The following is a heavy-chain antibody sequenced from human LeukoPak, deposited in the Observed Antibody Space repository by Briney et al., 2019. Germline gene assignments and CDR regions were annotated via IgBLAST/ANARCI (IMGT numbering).Heavy chain of an antibody. V-gene: IGHV4-4*07. CDR2: IYTSGST. J-gene: IGHJ4*02. CDR3: AGGGGFQLELRYFDY. Sequence: SETLPLTCTVSGGSISSYYWSWIRQPAGKGLEWIGRIYTSGSTNYNPSLKSRVTMSVDTSKNQFSLKLSSVTAADTAVYYCAGGGGFQLELRYFDYWGQGTLVTVSS. D-gene: IGHD1-7*01. CDR1: GGSISSYY.